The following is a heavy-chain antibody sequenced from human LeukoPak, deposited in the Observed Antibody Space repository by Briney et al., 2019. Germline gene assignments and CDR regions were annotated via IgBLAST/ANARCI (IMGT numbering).Heavy chain of an antibody. CDR3: ARGVTVTTNYYYYMDV. J-gene: IGHJ6*03. CDR2: IIPIFGTA. CDR1: GGTFSRYA. Sequence: GASVNVSCKASGGTFSRYAISWVRQAPGQGLEWMGGIIPIFGTANYAQKFQGRVTITADESTSTAYMELSSLRSEDTAVYYCARGVTVTTNYYYYMDVWDKGPTVTVSS. D-gene: IGHD4-11*01. V-gene: IGHV1-69*13.